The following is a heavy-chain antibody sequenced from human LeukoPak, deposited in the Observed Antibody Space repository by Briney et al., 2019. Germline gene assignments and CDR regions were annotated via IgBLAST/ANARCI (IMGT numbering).Heavy chain of an antibody. CDR2: INHSGST. D-gene: IGHD3-22*01. V-gene: IGHV4-34*01. J-gene: IGHJ4*02. Sequence: SETLSLTCAVYGGSFSGYYWSWIRQPPGKGLEWIGEINHSGSTNYNPSLKSRVTISVDTSKNQFSLKLSSVTAADTAVYYCARNAPTKYYYDSSGYYYFDYWGQGTLVTVSS. CDR1: GGSFSGYY. CDR3: ARNAPTKYYYDSSGYYYFDY.